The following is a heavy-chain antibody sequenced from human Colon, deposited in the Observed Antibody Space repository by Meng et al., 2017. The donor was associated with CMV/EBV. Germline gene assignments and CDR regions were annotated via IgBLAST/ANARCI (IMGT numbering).Heavy chain of an antibody. J-gene: IGHJ5*02. CDR2: IFYTGTT. CDR1: GDSVSSGRYY. D-gene: IGHD3-10*01. CDR3: ANYTSDWFDP. Sequence: LICSVSGDSVSSGRYYWSWIRQPPGKGLEWIGYIFYTGTTKYNPSLKSRVTISLDTSKNEFSLNLRSVSAADTAVYYCANYTSDWFDPWGQGTLVTVSS. V-gene: IGHV4-61*01.